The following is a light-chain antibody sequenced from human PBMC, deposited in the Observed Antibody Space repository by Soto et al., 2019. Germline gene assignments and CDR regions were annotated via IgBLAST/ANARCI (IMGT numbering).Light chain of an antibody. Sequence: KGMSLSPATLSVSQGEGATLSCRASQSVRSDLAWYQHKPGLAPRLLIYGASTRATGIPVRFSGSGSGTEFTLSISCLQSEDSAIYYCQHSNNLPLPFGGGSKV. CDR2: GAS. CDR1: QSVRSD. J-gene: IGKJ4*01. CDR3: QHSNNLPLP. V-gene: IGKV3-15*01.